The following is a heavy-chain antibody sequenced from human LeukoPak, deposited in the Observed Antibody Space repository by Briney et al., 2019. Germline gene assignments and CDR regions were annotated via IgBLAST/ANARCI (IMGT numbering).Heavy chain of an antibody. CDR1: VFTFSSSA. CDR3: ARDLSGQWLVSGVEAPIYYYGMDV. Sequence: GRSLRLSCAASVFTFSSSAMHWVRQAPDKGLEWVAVISSDGNYKYYADSVKGRFTISRDNSKNTLYLQMNSLRGEDTAVYYCARDLSGQWLVSGVEAPIYYYGMDVWGQGTTVTVSS. CDR2: ISSDGNYK. D-gene: IGHD6-19*01. J-gene: IGHJ6*02. V-gene: IGHV3-30-3*01.